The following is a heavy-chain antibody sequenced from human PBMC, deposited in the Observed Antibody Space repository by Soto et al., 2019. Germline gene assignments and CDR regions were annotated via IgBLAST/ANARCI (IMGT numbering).Heavy chain of an antibody. CDR2: ISYDASNK. CDR3: AKLVTYCGGHCYYHDAFDI. J-gene: IGHJ3*02. D-gene: IGHD2-21*02. Sequence: GGSLRLSCAASGFTFSSYGMHWVRQAPGKGLEWVAVISYDASNKYYADSVKGRFTISRDNSKNTLYLQMNSLRAEDTAVYYCAKLVTYCGGHCYYHDAFDIWGQGTMVAVSS. V-gene: IGHV3-30*18. CDR1: GFTFSSYG.